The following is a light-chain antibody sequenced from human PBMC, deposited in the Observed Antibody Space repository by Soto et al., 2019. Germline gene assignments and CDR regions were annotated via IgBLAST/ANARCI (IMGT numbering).Light chain of an antibody. J-gene: IGKJ4*01. CDR3: QQYRKWPPLT. CDR2: GAS. Sequence: EIVLTQSPGTLSLSPGERATLSCRSSQSVSSSYLAWYQQKPGQAPRLLIYGASSRATGIPDRFSGSGSGTDFTLTISSLQSDDFAIYYCQQYRKWPPLTFGGGTKVDIK. CDR1: QSVSSSY. V-gene: IGKV3-20*01.